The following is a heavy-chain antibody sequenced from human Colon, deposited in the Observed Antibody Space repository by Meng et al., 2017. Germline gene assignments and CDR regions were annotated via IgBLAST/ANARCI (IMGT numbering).Heavy chain of an antibody. CDR3: ARLRGNSWFDA. V-gene: IGHV6-1*01. J-gene: IGHJ5*02. CDR2: TYYRSRWYN. Sequence: QTQQSGPGLVRPSQTLSLPCGTTGDTVTSNSATWARIRQSPSRGLEWLGRTYYRSRWYNDYALSVKSRITIHPDTSKNQFSLQLNSVTAEDTALYYCARLRGNSWFDAWGPGTLVTVSS. CDR1: GDTVTSNSAT.